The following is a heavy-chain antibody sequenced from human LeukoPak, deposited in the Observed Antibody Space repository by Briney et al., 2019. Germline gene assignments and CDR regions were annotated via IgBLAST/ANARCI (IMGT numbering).Heavy chain of an antibody. J-gene: IGHJ4*02. Sequence: SETLSLTCIVCGGSISSSSYYWGWIRQPPGKGLEWIGSIYYSGSSYYRPTLSSRVIISVDPSKNQFYLKLSSVTAADTAVYHGASSGMATINGGWGRLYFDYWRQGTLVTVSS. D-gene: IGHD5-24*01. CDR2: IYYSGSS. V-gene: IGHV4-39*01. CDR1: GGSISSSSYY. CDR3: ASSGMATINGGWGRLYFDY.